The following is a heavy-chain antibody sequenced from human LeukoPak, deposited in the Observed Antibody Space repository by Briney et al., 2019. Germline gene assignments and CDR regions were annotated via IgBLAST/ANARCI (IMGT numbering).Heavy chain of an antibody. D-gene: IGHD2-21*02. CDR2: IYSDGTT. CDR1: EFTVSGNY. Sequence: GGSLRLSCEVSEFTVSGNYMTWIRQSPGKGLEWVSTIYSDGTTFYADSVKGRFTISRDSSKNTVYPQMNNLRAEDTAVYYCARVATPTKYGDRHFDYWGQGTLVTVSS. CDR3: ARVATPTKYGDRHFDY. V-gene: IGHV3-53*01. J-gene: IGHJ4*02.